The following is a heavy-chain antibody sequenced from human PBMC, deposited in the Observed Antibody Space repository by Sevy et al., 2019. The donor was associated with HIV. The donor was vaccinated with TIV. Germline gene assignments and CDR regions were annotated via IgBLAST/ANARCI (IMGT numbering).Heavy chain of an antibody. V-gene: IGHV4-59*01. CDR2: IYYSGST. Sequence: SETLSLTCTVSGGSISSYYWSWIRQPPGKGLEWIGYIYYSGSTNYNPSLKSRVTISVDTSKNQFSLKLSSVTAADTAVYYCARDRTYYGSGGVRYYYGMDVWGQGTTVTVSS. J-gene: IGHJ6*02. D-gene: IGHD3-10*01. CDR3: ARDRTYYGSGGVRYYYGMDV. CDR1: GGSISSYY.